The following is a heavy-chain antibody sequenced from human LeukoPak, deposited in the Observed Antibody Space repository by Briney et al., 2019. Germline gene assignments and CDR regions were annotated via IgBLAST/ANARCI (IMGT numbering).Heavy chain of an antibody. CDR2: IGYSGSTI. Sequence: GGSLRLSCAASGFTFSDYYMSWIRQAPGKGLEWVAYIGYSGSTIYYADSVQGRFTIFRDNAKNSLYLQMNSLRAEDTAVYYCARDGPTYSSGWYKWIDPWGQGTLVTVSS. J-gene: IGHJ5*02. CDR3: ARDGPTYSSGWYKWIDP. V-gene: IGHV3-11*01. CDR1: GFTFSDYY. D-gene: IGHD6-19*01.